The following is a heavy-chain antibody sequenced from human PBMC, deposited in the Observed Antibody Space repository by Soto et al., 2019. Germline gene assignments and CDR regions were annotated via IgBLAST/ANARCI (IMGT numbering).Heavy chain of an antibody. V-gene: IGHV4-31*03. CDR2: IYYSGST. Sequence: PSETLSLTCTVSGGSISSGGYYWSWIRQHPGKGLEWIGYIYYSGSTYYNPSLKSRVTISVDTSKNQFSLKLSSVTAADTAVYYCARVSLEPNNEYFQHWGQGTLVTVSS. J-gene: IGHJ1*01. CDR1: GGSISSGGYY. CDR3: ARVSLEPNNEYFQH. D-gene: IGHD1-20*01.